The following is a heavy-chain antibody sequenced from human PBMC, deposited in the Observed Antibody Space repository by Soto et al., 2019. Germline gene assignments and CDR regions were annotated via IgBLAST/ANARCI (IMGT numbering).Heavy chain of an antibody. J-gene: IGHJ5*02. CDR3: AKLGVDDFWSGYLNWFDP. V-gene: IGHV3-23*01. D-gene: IGHD3-3*01. CDR2: ISGSGGST. Sequence: GGSLRLSCAASGFTFSSYAMSWVRQAPGKGLEWVSAISGSGGSTYYADSVKGRFTISRDNSKNTLYLQMNSLRAEDTAVYYCAKLGVDDFWSGYLNWFDPWGQGTLVTVSS. CDR1: GFTFSSYA.